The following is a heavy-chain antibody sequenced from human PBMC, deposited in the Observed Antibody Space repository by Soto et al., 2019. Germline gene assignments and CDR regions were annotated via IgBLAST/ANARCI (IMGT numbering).Heavy chain of an antibody. CDR1: CASTISLNW. J-gene: IGHJ4*02. CDR2: VYYTASV. CDR3: ARYLRRSWQIDV. Sequence: SATLSLTCVVSCASTISLNWWTGVRQPPGGGLEWIGEVYYTASVRYNPSLKNRVSLSVDKPMNQFSLQLLSVTAADTAVYYCARYLRRSWQIDVWGQGILVTVSS. V-gene: IGHV4-4*02. D-gene: IGHD6-19*01.